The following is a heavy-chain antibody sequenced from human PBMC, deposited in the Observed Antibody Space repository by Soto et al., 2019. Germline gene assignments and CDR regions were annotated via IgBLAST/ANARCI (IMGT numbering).Heavy chain of an antibody. CDR2: ISAYNGNT. D-gene: IGHD4-17*01. CDR3: ARDLPLATTISPTVTTGVDY. Sequence: QVQLVQSGAEAKKPGASVKVSCKASGYTFTSYGISWVRQAPGQGLEWMGWISAYNGNTNYAQKLQGRVTMTTDTSTSTAYMELRSLRSDDTAVYYCARDLPLATTISPTVTTGVDYWGQGTLVTVSS. CDR1: GYTFTSYG. V-gene: IGHV1-18*01. J-gene: IGHJ4*02.